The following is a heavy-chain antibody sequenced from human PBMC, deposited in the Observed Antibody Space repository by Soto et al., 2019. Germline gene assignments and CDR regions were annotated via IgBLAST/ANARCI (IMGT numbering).Heavy chain of an antibody. CDR3: ASSLTGYDFWSGYRAAEDYYYYYYMDV. Sequence: ASVKVSCKASGYTFTSYDINWVRQATGQGLEWMGWMNPNSGNTGYTQKFQGRVTMTRNTSISTAYMELSSLRSEDTAVYYCASSLTGYDFWSGYRAAEDYYYYYYMDVWGKGTTVTVSS. V-gene: IGHV1-8*01. J-gene: IGHJ6*03. D-gene: IGHD3-3*01. CDR1: GYTFTSYD. CDR2: MNPNSGNT.